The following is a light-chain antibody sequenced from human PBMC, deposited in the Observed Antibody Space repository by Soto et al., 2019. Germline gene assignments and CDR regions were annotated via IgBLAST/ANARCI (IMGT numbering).Light chain of an antibody. CDR3: QQRSNWPLT. V-gene: IGKV3-11*01. J-gene: IGKJ4*02. Sequence: EIVMTQSPATLSLSPGERATLSCRASQSLSSYLAWYQQKPGQAPRLLIYDASNRATGIPARFRGRGSGPYFTLTSSSLEPEDFAVYYCQQRSNWPLTFGGGTKVDI. CDR1: QSLSSY. CDR2: DAS.